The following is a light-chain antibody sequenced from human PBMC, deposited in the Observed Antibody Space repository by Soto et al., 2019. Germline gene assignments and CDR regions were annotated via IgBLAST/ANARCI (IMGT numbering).Light chain of an antibody. CDR1: QGISSY. J-gene: IGKJ4*01. CDR3: QQYYSYLLT. Sequence: AIRMTQSPSSFSASTGDRVTITCRASQGISSYLAWYQQKPGKAPKLLIYAASNLQSAVPSRFSGSGSGTDFTLTISCLQYEDFATYYCQQYYSYLLTFGGGTKVEIK. V-gene: IGKV1-8*01. CDR2: AAS.